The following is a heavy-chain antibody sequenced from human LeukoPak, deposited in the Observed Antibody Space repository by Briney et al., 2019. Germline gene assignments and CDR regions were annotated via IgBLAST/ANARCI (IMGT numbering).Heavy chain of an antibody. Sequence: PSETLSLTCTVSGGSISSGSYYWSWIRQPAGKGLEWIGRIYTSGSTNYNPSLKSRVTISVDTSKNQFSLKLSSVTAADTAVYYCARGKGAVDLWGQGTLVTVSS. D-gene: IGHD1-26*01. CDR1: GGSISSGSYY. CDR2: IYTSGST. V-gene: IGHV4-61*02. J-gene: IGHJ5*02. CDR3: ARGKGAVDL.